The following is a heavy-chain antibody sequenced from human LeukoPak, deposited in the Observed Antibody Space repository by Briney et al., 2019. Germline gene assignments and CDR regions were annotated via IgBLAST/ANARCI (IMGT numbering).Heavy chain of an antibody. CDR2: ISGSGGST. CDR1: GFTFSSYA. Sequence: GGSLRLSCAASGFTFSSYAMSWVRQAPGKGLEWVSAISGSGGSTYYADSVKGRFTISRDNSKNTVYLQMNSLRVEDTAVYHCAIVARGCTITSCYIDSWGQGTLVTVSS. CDR3: AIVARGCTITSCYIDS. D-gene: IGHD2-2*01. J-gene: IGHJ4*02. V-gene: IGHV3-23*01.